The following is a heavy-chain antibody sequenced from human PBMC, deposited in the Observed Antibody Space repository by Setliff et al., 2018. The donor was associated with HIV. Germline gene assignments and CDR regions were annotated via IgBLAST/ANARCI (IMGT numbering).Heavy chain of an antibody. CDR2: MYYSGST. J-gene: IGHJ4*02. V-gene: IGHV4-38-2*02. CDR3: AREVDYYDSSRYLLLYYFDS. D-gene: IGHD3-22*01. Sequence: SETLSLTCTVSGYSISSGYCWGWIRQPPGKGLEWIGNMYYSGSTNYNPSLKSRVTISVDRSQNHFSLKLSSVTAADTAVYYCAREVDYYDSSRYLLLYYFDSWGQGTLVTVSS. CDR1: GYSISSGYC.